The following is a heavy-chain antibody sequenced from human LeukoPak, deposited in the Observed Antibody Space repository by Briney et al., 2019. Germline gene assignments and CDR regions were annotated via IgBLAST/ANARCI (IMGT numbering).Heavy chain of an antibody. CDR3: AKDPVTGMDV. J-gene: IGHJ6*02. CDR2: ISGSGGST. CDR1: GGSISSSN. V-gene: IGHV3-23*01. Sequence: TSETLSLTCSVSGGSISSSNWWSWVRQAPGKGLEWVSAISGSGGSTYYADSVKGRFTISRDNSKNTLYLQMNSLRAEDTAVYYCAKDPVTGMDVWGQGTTVTVSS.